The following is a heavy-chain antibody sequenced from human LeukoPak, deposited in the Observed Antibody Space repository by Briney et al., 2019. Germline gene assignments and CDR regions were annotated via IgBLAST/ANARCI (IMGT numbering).Heavy chain of an antibody. J-gene: IGHJ4*02. CDR1: GFGLCILS. Sequence: ASVKVSCKISGFGLCILSIHWMRQTPGKGLEWVGGLRPETGEPIYAQKFQGRVTMSEDTLTDTAYMDLRSLESEDTAVYYCSTDSGRSYFYFDFWGQGTLVTVSS. D-gene: IGHD3-10*01. CDR2: LRPETGEP. V-gene: IGHV1-24*01. CDR3: STDSGRSYFYFDF.